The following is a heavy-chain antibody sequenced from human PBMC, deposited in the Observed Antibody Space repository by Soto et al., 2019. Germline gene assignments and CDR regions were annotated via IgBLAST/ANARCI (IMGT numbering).Heavy chain of an antibody. Sequence: QVQLQESGPGLVKPSQTLSLTCTVSGGSISSGGYYWSWIRQHPGKVLEWIGYIYYSGSTYYNPSLESRVTISVDTSKNQFSLKLSSVTAADTAVYYCARLLLLGYCSSSSCFKWFDPWGQGTLVTVSS. J-gene: IGHJ5*02. CDR3: ARLLLLGYCSSSSCFKWFDP. CDR1: GGSISSGGYY. CDR2: IYYSGST. V-gene: IGHV4-31*03. D-gene: IGHD2-2*01.